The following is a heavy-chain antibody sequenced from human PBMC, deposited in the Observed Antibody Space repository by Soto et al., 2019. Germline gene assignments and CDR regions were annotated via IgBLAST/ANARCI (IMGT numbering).Heavy chain of an antibody. CDR1: GGSISTYY. D-gene: IGHD2-2*01. V-gene: IGHV4-59*01. J-gene: IGHJ6*03. CDR2: IYHSGNT. Sequence: QVQLQESGPGLVKPLETLSLTCTVSGGSISTYYWSWIRQPPGKEGEWIGYIYHSGNTNYNPSLKSRVTISIDTSKNQFSLRLSAVTDADTAVYYCSRDFGYCSTTSCGHYYYMDVWGKGTTLTVSS. CDR3: SRDFGYCSTTSCGHYYYMDV.